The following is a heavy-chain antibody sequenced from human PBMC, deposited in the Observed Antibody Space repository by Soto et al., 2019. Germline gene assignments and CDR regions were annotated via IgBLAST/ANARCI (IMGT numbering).Heavy chain of an antibody. D-gene: IGHD6-19*01. V-gene: IGHV3-15*04. J-gene: IGHJ4*02. Sequence: GGSLRLSCAASGFTFSNTWMNWVRQAPGEGLEWVGRIETKTDGGTADYAAPVKGRFTISRDDSKNTLYLHMNSLKTEDTAVYYCTAYAGWITDWGQGTLVTVSS. CDR2: IETKTDGGTA. CDR1: GFTFSNTW. CDR3: TAYAGWITD.